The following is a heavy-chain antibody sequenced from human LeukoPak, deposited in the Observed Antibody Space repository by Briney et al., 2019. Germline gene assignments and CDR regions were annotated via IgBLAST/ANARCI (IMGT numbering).Heavy chain of an antibody. Sequence: GRSLRLSCAASGFTLSNYAMHWVRQAPGKGLEWVALISDDGSNEYYADSVKGRFTISRDISKNSLYLQMYSLRPEDTAVYYCARNLQMTTVTPLNHWGQGTLVTVSS. J-gene: IGHJ5*02. D-gene: IGHD4-17*01. CDR3: ARNLQMTTVTPLNH. CDR2: ISDDGSNE. CDR1: GFTLSNYA. V-gene: IGHV3-30*04.